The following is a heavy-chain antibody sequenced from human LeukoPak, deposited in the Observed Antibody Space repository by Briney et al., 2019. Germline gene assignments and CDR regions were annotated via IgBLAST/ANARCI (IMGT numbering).Heavy chain of an antibody. Sequence: GESLKISCRGSGYSFASYWISWGRQMPGKGLEWMGRIAPSDSYTNYSPSFQGHVTISADKSISTAYLQWSSLKASDTAMYYCAGHEGDIVVVPAALTFDYWGQGTLVTVSS. V-gene: IGHV5-10-1*01. CDR1: GYSFASYW. D-gene: IGHD2-2*01. CDR3: AGHEGDIVVVPAALTFDY. J-gene: IGHJ4*02. CDR2: IAPSDSYT.